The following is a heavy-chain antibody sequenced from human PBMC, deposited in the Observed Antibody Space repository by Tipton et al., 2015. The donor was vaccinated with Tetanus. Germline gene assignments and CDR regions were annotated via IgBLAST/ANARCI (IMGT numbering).Heavy chain of an antibody. Sequence: QLVQSGAEMRKSGESLEISCKTSGYFFDTHWIAWVRQMPGKGLEWMGTIYPGDSYSTYSPSFEGQVTISVDRSIDTAYLQWSSLKASDTAIYYCARPLTSVAFGGFAFDVWGQGTLVTVSS. CDR2: IYPGDSYS. CDR1: GYFFDTHW. J-gene: IGHJ3*01. CDR3: ARPLTSVAFGGFAFDV. V-gene: IGHV5-51*01. D-gene: IGHD3-16*01.